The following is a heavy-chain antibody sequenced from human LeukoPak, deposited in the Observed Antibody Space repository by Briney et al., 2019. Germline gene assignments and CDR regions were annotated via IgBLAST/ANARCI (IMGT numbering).Heavy chain of an antibody. CDR2: INPDGSST. V-gene: IGHV3-74*01. CDR1: GFTFSSYG. Sequence: PGRSLRLSCAASGFTFSSYGMHWVRQAPGKGLVWVSLINPDGSSTVYADSVKGRFTISRDNAKNTLYLHMNSLRDEDTAVYYCARHPQLDYWGQGTLVTVSS. CDR3: ARHPQLDY. J-gene: IGHJ4*01.